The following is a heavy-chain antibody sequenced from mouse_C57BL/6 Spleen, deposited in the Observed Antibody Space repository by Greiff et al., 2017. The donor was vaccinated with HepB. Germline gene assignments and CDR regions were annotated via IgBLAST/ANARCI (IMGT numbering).Heavy chain of an antibody. CDR1: GFTFSSYA. J-gene: IGHJ2*01. CDR3: ARDSITTASAFDY. CDR2: ISDGGSYT. V-gene: IGHV5-4*01. Sequence: EVQVVESGGGLVKPGGSLKLSCAASGFTFSSYAMSWVRQTPEKRLEWVATISDGGSYTYYPDNVKGRFTISRDNAKNNLYLQMSHLKSEDTAMYYCARDSITTASAFDYWGQGTTLTVSS. D-gene: IGHD1-1*01.